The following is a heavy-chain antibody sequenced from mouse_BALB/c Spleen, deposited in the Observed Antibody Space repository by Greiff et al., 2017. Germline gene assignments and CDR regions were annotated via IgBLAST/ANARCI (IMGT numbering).Heavy chain of an antibody. CDR2: IRLKSNNYAT. CDR3: TRSGIYAMDY. CDR1: GFTFSNYW. D-gene: IGHD3-2*02. Sequence: DVKLVESGGGLVQPGGSMKLSCVASGFTFSNYWMNWVRQSPEKGLEWVAEIRLKSNNYATHYAESVKGRFTISRDDSKSSVYLQMNNLRAEDTGIYYCTRSGIYAMDYWGQGTSVTVSS. J-gene: IGHJ4*01. V-gene: IGHV6-6*02.